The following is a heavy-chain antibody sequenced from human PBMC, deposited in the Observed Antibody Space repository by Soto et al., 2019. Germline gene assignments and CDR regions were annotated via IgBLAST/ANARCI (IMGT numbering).Heavy chain of an antibody. D-gene: IGHD2-8*02. V-gene: IGHV1-69*01. J-gene: IGHJ6*02. Sequence: QVQLVQSGAEVKKTGSSVKVSCKASGGTFSIYGFSWVRQAPGQGPELIGGIIPILTTPNYAQKFQGRVTLVADESTTTVYMELSSLKFEDTAVYYCATSVGIAPTGEDGMDVWGQGTSVTVSS. CDR3: ATSVGIAPTGEDGMDV. CDR1: GGTFSIYG. CDR2: IIPILTTP.